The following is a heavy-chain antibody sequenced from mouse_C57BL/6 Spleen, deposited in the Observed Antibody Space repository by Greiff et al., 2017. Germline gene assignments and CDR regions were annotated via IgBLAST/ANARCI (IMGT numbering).Heavy chain of an antibody. D-gene: IGHD3-2*02. CDR2: MDPETGGT. J-gene: IGHJ3*01. V-gene: IGHV1-15*01. CDR1: GYTFTDYE. Sequence: QVQLQQSGAELVRPGASVTLSCKASGYTFTDYEMHWVKQTPVHGLEWIGAMDPETGGTAYNQKFKGKAILTADKSSSTAYMELRSLTSEDSAVYYCTQTAQATIAYWGQGTLVTVSA. CDR3: TQTAQATIAY.